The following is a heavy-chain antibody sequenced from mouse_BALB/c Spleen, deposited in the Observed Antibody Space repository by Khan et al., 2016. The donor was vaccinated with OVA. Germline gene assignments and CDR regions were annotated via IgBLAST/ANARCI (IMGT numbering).Heavy chain of an antibody. J-gene: IGHJ4*01. CDR2: IWSDGST. D-gene: IGHD2-10*01. CDR3: ARQPYYQDNIMDY. Sequence: QIQLEQSGPGLAAPSQSLSITCTTSGFSFTIYGVHWVRQPPGKGLEWLAVIWSDGSTSYNSALKSRLTIIKDNSQSQVILKMNRLETEDTAIYVCARQPYYQDNIMDYWGQGTSVTVSA. V-gene: IGHV2-6-1*01. CDR1: GFSFTIYG.